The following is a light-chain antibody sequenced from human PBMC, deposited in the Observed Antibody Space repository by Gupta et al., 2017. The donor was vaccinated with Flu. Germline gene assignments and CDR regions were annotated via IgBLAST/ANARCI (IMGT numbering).Light chain of an antibody. CDR3: QQDGSLPWT. CDR1: HSGSSSY. J-gene: IGKJ1*01. V-gene: IGKV3-20*01. Sequence: ERGTLSCRGSHSGSSSYLAWYQQKPGQVPKLLIYDTSSMATGIPDRFSGSGSGTDFTLTITRLQPEDFAVYYCQQDGSLPWTFGHGTKVEIK. CDR2: DTS.